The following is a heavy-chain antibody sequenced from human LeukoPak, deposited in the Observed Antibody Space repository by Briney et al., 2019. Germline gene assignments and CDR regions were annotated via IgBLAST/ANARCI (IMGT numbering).Heavy chain of an antibody. CDR3: ASGYLDY. Sequence: TSETLSLTCAVYGGSFSDYYWSWIRQPPGKGLEWIGEINHSGSTNYNPSLKSRVAISVDTSKNQFSLKLSSVTTADTAVYYCASGYLDYWGQGTLVTVSS. CDR2: INHSGST. V-gene: IGHV4-34*01. J-gene: IGHJ4*02. CDR1: GGSFSDYY.